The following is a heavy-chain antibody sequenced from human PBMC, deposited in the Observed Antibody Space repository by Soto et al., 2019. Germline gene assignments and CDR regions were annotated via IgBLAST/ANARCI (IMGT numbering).Heavy chain of an antibody. CDR2: IYPGDSDT. V-gene: IGHV5-51*01. Sequence: GESLKISCKGSGYSFTSYWIGWVRQMPGKGLEWMGIIYPGDSDTRYSPSFEGQVTISADKSISTAYLQWSSLKASDTAMYYCVRRSATIPSYYYGMDVWGQGTTVTVSS. CDR3: VRRSATIPSYYYGMDV. D-gene: IGHD1-1*01. J-gene: IGHJ6*02. CDR1: GYSFTSYW.